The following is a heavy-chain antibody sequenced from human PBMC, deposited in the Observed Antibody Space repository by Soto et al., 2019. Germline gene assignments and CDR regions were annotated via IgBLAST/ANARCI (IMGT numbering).Heavy chain of an antibody. D-gene: IGHD3-3*01. CDR2: MSPDSGHT. Sequence: ASVKVSCKTSGYTFRTYDINWVRQATGQGLEWMGWMSPDSGHTGYAQSFQGRVTMTWNISISTAYMELTSLRSEDTAVYFCASSPDPAPIHYWGQGTPVIVTS. V-gene: IGHV1-8*01. CDR3: ASSPDPAPIHY. J-gene: IGHJ4*02. CDR1: GYTFRTYD.